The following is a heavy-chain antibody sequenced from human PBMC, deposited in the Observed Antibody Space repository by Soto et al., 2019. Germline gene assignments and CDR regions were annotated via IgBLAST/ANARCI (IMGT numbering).Heavy chain of an antibody. Sequence: SVKVSCKASGGTFSSYTISWVRQAPGQGLEWMGRIIPILGIANYAQKFQGRVTITADKSTSTAYMELSSLRSEDTAVYYCARDKDIVVLPADPDGCDAFDIWGQGTMVTVSS. V-gene: IGHV1-69*04. CDR1: GGTFSSYT. D-gene: IGHD2-2*01. J-gene: IGHJ3*02. CDR3: ARDKDIVVLPADPDGCDAFDI. CDR2: IIPILGIA.